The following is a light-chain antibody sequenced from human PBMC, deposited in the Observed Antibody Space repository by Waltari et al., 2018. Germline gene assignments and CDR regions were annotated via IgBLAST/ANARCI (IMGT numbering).Light chain of an antibody. CDR1: QSVDTS. J-gene: IGKJ5*01. CDR2: DAS. CDR3: QQHSNWPPSIT. Sequence: EVVLTQSPATLSLSPGERASLSCRASQSVDTSLAWYQQKPGQAPGLLIYDASNRATGIPPRFSGSGSGTDFTLTISSLEPEDFTVYYWQQHSNWPPSITFGQGTRLE. V-gene: IGKV3-11*01.